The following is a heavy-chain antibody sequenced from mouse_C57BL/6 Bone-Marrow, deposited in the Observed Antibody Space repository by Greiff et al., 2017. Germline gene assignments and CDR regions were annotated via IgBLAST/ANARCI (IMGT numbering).Heavy chain of an antibody. CDR2: IWSGGST. V-gene: IGHV2-2*02. D-gene: IGHD1-1*01. Sequence: QVHVKQSGPGLVQPSQSLSITCTVSGFSLTSYGVHWVRQSPGKGLEWRGVIWSGGSTDYTAAFISRLSISKDNSKSQVFFKMNSLQANDTAIYYCARNRGYGSSYGDLDYWGQGTTLTVSS. CDR3: ARNRGYGSSYGDLDY. CDR1: GFSLTSYG. J-gene: IGHJ2*01.